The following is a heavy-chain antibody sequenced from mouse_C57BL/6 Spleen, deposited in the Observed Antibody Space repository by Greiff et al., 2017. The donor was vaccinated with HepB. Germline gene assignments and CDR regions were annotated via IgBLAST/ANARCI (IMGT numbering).Heavy chain of an antibody. CDR3: ARFGGNKGY. CDR1: GYTFTSYW. Sequence: QVQLQQPGAELVKPGASVKLSCKASGYTFTSYWMHWVKQRPGQGLEWIGMIHPNSGSTNYNEKFKSKATLTVDKSSSTAYMQLSSLTSEDSAVYYCARFGGNKGYWGQGTTLTVSS. J-gene: IGHJ2*01. V-gene: IGHV1-64*01. D-gene: IGHD2-1*01. CDR2: IHPNSGST.